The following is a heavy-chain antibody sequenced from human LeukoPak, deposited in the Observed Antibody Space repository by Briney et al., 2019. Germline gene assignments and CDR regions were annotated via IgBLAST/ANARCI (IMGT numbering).Heavy chain of an antibody. CDR3: ARVGPELERRSFDY. Sequence: WVRQPPGKGLEWIGSIYYSGSTYYNPSLKSRVTISVDTPKNQFSLKLSSVTAADTAVYYCARVGPELERRSFDYWGQGTLVTVSS. V-gene: IGHV4-39*07. J-gene: IGHJ4*02. CDR2: IYYSGST. D-gene: IGHD1-1*01.